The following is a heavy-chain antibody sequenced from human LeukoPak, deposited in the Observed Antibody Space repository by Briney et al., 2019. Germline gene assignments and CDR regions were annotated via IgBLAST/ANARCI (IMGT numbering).Heavy chain of an antibody. Sequence: SEALSLTCTVSGGSISSYYWSWIRQPPGKGLEWIGYIYYSGSTNYNPSLKSRVTISVDTSKNQFSLKLSSVTAADTAVYYCARSVEGYCRGGSCYYYSYYMDVWGKGTTVTVSS. CDR2: IYYSGST. V-gene: IGHV4-59*01. D-gene: IGHD2-15*01. J-gene: IGHJ6*03. CDR3: ARSVEGYCRGGSCYYYSYYMDV. CDR1: GGSISSYY.